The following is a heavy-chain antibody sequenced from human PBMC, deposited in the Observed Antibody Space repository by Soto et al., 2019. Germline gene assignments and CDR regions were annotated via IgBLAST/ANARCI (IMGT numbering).Heavy chain of an antibody. V-gene: IGHV2-5*02. CDR3: ARARLYCTGGSCTTWFDY. CDR2: IYWDDDK. Sequence: QITLKESGPTLVKPTQTLTLTCTFSGFSLSTTGVGVGWIRQPAGKALEWLALIYWDDDKRYSPFLNSRLTITKDTSKNQVVLTMTNMDPVDTATYYCARARLYCTGGSCTTWFDYWGQGTLLTVSS. D-gene: IGHD2-15*01. J-gene: IGHJ4*02. CDR1: GFSLSTTGVG.